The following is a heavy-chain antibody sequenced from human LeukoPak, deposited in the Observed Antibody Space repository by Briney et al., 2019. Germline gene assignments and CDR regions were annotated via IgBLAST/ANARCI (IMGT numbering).Heavy chain of an antibody. D-gene: IGHD5-18*01. Sequence: ASVKVSCKASGYTFTGYYMHWVRQAPGQGLEWMGWINPNSGGTNYAQKFQGRVTMTRDTSISTAYMELSRLRSDDTAVYYCARALVLEMATAHFDYWGQGTLVTVSS. J-gene: IGHJ4*02. CDR1: GYTFTGYY. CDR3: ARALVLEMATAHFDY. V-gene: IGHV1-2*02. CDR2: INPNSGGT.